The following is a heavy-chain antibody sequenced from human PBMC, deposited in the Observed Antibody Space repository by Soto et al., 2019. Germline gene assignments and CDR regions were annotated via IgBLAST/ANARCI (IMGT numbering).Heavy chain of an antibody. J-gene: IGHJ6*02. CDR3: ARFRGDGYNNYYYYYGMDV. D-gene: IGHD3-10*01. V-gene: IGHV1-69*13. CDR1: GGTFSSYA. CDR2: IIPIFGTA. Sequence: ASVKVSCKASGGTFSSYAISWVRQAPGQGLEWMGGIIPIFGTANYAQKFQGRVTITADESTSTAYMELSSLRSEDTAVYYCARFRGDGYNNYYYYYGMDVWGQGTTVTVSS.